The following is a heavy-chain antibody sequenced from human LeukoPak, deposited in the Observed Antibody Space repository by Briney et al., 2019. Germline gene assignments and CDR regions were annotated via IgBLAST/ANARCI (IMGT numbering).Heavy chain of an antibody. CDR1: GYTFTSYA. Sequence: ASVKISCTASGYTFTSYAIHWVRQAPGQRLEWMGLINAANGNTRYSQTFQDRVTITRDTSASTAYMELRSLRSDDTAVYYCARDLRGAAAGYYGMDVWGQGTTVTVSS. CDR3: ARDLRGAAAGYYGMDV. J-gene: IGHJ6*02. CDR2: INAANGNT. V-gene: IGHV1-3*01. D-gene: IGHD6-25*01.